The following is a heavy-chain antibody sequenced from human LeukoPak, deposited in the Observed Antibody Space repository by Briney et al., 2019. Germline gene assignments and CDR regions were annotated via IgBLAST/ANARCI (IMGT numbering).Heavy chain of an antibody. V-gene: IGHV3-43D*03. CDR2: ISGDDDST. CDR1: GFTFDDYA. CDR3: ANTQRPYSSSSPPDY. Sequence: GGSLRLSCAASGFTFDDYAMHWVRQAPGKGLEWVSLISGDDDSTYYADSVKGRFTISRDNSKNSLYLQMNSLRAEDTALYYCANTQRPYSSSSPPDYWGQGTLVTVSS. D-gene: IGHD6-6*01. J-gene: IGHJ4*02.